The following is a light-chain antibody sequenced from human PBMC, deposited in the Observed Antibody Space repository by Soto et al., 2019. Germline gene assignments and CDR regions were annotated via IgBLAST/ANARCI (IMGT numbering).Light chain of an antibody. CDR1: QSISTS. J-gene: IGKJ1*01. CDR2: KES. CDR3: QHCDSYWT. V-gene: IGKV1-5*03. Sequence: DIQMTQSPSTLSASVGDRVTITCRASQSISTSLAWYQQKPGKAPKVLIYKESSLESGVPSRFSGSGAGTEFTLTISSLQPDDFATYYCQHCDSYWTFGQGTKVEIK.